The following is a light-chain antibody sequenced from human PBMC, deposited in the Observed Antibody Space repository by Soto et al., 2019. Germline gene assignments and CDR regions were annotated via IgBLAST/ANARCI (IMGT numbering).Light chain of an antibody. CDR3: QQYNNWPPLT. Sequence: EIVMTQSPATLSVSPGARATLSCRASQSVSSNLAWYQQKPGQAPRLLIYGASTSATGIPASFSGSGSGTEFTLTISSLPSEDFAVYYCQQYNNWPPLTFGGGTKVEIK. V-gene: IGKV3-15*01. CDR2: GAS. CDR1: QSVSSN. J-gene: IGKJ4*01.